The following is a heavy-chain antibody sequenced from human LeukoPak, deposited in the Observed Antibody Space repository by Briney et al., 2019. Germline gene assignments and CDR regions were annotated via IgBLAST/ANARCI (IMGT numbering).Heavy chain of an antibody. CDR2: IYSGGST. V-gene: IGHV3-53*01. CDR3: ARATTTRTRFDY. J-gene: IGHJ4*02. CDR1: GFAVSSNY. D-gene: IGHD4-17*01. Sequence: GGSLRLSCAASGFAVSSNYMSWVRQAPGKGLEWVSVIYSGGSTYYADSVKGRFTISRDNSKNTLYLQMNSLRDEDTAVYFCARATTTRTRFDYWGQGTLVTVSS.